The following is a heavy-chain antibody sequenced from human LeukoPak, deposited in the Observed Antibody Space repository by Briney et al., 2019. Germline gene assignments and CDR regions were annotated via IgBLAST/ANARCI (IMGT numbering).Heavy chain of an antibody. V-gene: IGHV3-66*02. D-gene: IGHD3-22*01. CDR3: ARYYDSSGYTQGAFDI. Sequence: GGSLRLSCAASGFTVSSNYMSWVRQAPGKGLEWDSSFYRGISTYYADSVKGRFTTSRDHSKNTVYLQMDSLRPEDTAVYYCARYYDSSGYTQGAFDIWGQGTMVTVS. CDR2: FYRGIST. J-gene: IGHJ3*02. CDR1: GFTVSSNY.